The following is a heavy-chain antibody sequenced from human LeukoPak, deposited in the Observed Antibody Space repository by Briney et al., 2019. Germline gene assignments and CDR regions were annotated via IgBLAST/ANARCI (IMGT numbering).Heavy chain of an antibody. Sequence: SETLSLTCAVYGGSFSGYYWGWIRQPPGKGLEWIGEINHSGSTNYNPSLKSRVTISVDTSKNQFSLKLSSVTAADTAVYYCARGLSRDGYKTSPRWYFDLWGRGTLVTVSS. CDR3: ARGLSRDGYKTSPRWYFDL. V-gene: IGHV4-34*01. CDR2: INHSGST. D-gene: IGHD5-24*01. J-gene: IGHJ2*01. CDR1: GGSFSGYY.